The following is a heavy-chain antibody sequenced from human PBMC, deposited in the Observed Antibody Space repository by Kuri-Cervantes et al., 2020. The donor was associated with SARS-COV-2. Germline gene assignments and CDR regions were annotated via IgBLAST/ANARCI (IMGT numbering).Heavy chain of an antibody. D-gene: IGHD4-17*01. J-gene: IGHJ4*02. CDR1: GFSLSRYT. Sequence: GGSLRLSCAASGFSLSRYTMNWVRQAPGKALEWVSSISGSGSYIYYADSVKGRFIISRDNAKNSLYLQMNSLRVEDTALYYCARAYGDYVFREGLDSWGQGTLVTVSS. CDR2: ISGSGSYI. V-gene: IGHV3-21*06. CDR3: ARAYGDYVFREGLDS.